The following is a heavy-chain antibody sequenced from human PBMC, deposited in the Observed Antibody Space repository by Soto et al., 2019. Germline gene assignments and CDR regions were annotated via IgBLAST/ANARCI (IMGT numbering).Heavy chain of an antibody. CDR3: TTDSYITSIIVRFDY. CDR1: GYTFSIAW. V-gene: IGHV3-15*07. CDR2: VKSKNDGGTT. J-gene: IGHJ4*01. Sequence: PGGSLRLSCAASGYTFSIAWIDGVRQAPGKGLEWVGRVKSKNDGGTTDFAAPVKGRFAISRDDSKNMVYLEMNSLQTEDTAIYFCTTDSYITSIIVRFDYWGHGTLVTVSS. D-gene: IGHD3-22*01.